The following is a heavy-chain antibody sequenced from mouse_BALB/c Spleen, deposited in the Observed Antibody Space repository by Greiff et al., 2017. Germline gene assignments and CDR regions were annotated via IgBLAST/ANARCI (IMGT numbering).Heavy chain of an antibody. J-gene: IGHJ4*01. CDR2: INPDSSTI. D-gene: IGHD5-2*01. Sequence: EVQGVESGGGLVQPGGSLKLSCAASGFAFSRYWMSWVRQAPGKGLEWIGEINPDSSTINYTPSLKDKFIISRDNAKNTLYLQMSKVRSEDTALYYCARPKNNYAMDYWGQGTSVTVSS. V-gene: IGHV4-1*02. CDR3: ARPKNNYAMDY. CDR1: GFAFSRYW.